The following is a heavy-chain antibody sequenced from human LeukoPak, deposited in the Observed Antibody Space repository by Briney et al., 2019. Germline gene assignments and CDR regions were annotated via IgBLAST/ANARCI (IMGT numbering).Heavy chain of an antibody. CDR3: ARERSLGYFDY. D-gene: IGHD7-27*01. Sequence: GGSLRLSCAASGFIFSSYSMNWVRQAPGKGLEWVSSISSSSTYIYYADSVKGRFTISRDNAKNSLYLQMNSLRAEDTAVYYCARERSLGYFDYWGQGTLVTVSS. J-gene: IGHJ4*02. CDR2: ISSSSTYI. V-gene: IGHV3-21*01. CDR1: GFIFSSYS.